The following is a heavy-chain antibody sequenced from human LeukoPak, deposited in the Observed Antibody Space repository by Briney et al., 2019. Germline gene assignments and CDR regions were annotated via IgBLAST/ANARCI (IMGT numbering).Heavy chain of an antibody. V-gene: IGHV4-39*01. CDR2: TYYSGST. D-gene: IGHD6-13*01. J-gene: IGHJ4*02. Sequence: SETLSLTCTVSGGSISSSSYYWGWIRQPPGKGLEWIGSTYYSGSTYYNPSLKSRVTISVDTSKNQFSLKLSSVTAADTAVYYCARRRGSYSSSWYYFDYWGQGTLVTVSS. CDR3: ARRRGSYSSSWYYFDY. CDR1: GGSISSSSYY.